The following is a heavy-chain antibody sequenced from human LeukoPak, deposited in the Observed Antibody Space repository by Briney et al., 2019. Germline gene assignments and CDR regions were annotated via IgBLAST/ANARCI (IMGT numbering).Heavy chain of an antibody. D-gene: IGHD3-10*01. CDR3: ARSLLWFGDYYGMDV. Sequence: GGSLRLSCAASGFTFSSYAMHWVRQAPGKGLEWVAVISYDGSNKYYADSVKGRFTISRDNSKNTLYLQMNSLRAEDTAVYYCARSLLWFGDYYGMDVWGQGTTVTVSS. CDR2: ISYDGSNK. CDR1: GFTFSSYA. J-gene: IGHJ6*02. V-gene: IGHV3-30-3*01.